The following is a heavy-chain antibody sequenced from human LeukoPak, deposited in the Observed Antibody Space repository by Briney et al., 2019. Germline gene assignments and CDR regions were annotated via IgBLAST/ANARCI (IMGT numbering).Heavy chain of an antibody. D-gene: IGHD5-12*01. CDR3: ARESRNTGYDSYYYYGMDV. V-gene: IGHV4-59*01. CDR2: XXXXVNT. CDR1: GGSMSSYF. Sequence: PSETLSLTCTVSGGSMSSYFWSWIRQPPGXXXXXXXXXXXXVNTNYSPSLXSRVTXSVDTSKNQFSLRLSSVTAADTAVYYCARESRNTGYDSYYYYGMDVWGQGTTVTVSS. J-gene: IGHJ6*02.